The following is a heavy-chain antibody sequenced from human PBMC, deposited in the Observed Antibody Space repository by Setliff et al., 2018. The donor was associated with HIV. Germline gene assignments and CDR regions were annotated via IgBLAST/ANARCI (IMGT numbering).Heavy chain of an antibody. J-gene: IGHJ5*02. CDR2: INPNSGDT. Sequence: ASVKVSCKASGYTFTGYFIHWVRQAPGQGLEWVGRINPNSGDTNFAQKFQGRITMTRDTSISTAYLELNRLRSDDTAVYYCARNKIGWDTYSVVNYFDPWGQGTLVTVSS. CDR3: ARNKIGWDTYSVVNYFDP. D-gene: IGHD2-21*01. V-gene: IGHV1-2*06. CDR1: GYTFTGYF.